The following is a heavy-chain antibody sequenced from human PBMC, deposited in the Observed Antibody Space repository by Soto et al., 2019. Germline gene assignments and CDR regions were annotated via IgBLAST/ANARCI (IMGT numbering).Heavy chain of an antibody. CDR2: ISPYSGNT. Sequence: QVQLVQSGDEVRKPGSSVKVSCKASGYIFVNYGIAWVRQAPGQGLEWMGWISPYSGNTHYASKVQGRLTMTTDTATSTAYMAQGSLTTDDTAVYYFAIVDNYVTPTPPHVWGQGSTVTVSS. CDR1: GYIFVNYG. CDR3: AIVDNYVTPTPPHV. D-gene: IGHD3-16*01. J-gene: IGHJ6*02. V-gene: IGHV1-18*01.